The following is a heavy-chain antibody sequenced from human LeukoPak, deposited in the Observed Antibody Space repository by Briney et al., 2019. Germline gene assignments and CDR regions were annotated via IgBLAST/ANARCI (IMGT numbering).Heavy chain of an antibody. Sequence: GGSLRLSCAASGFTFSSYGMHWVRQAPGKGLEWVAVISYDGSNKYYADSVKGRFTISRDNSKNTLYLQMNSLRAEDTAVYYCVGSGSYYYRYYGMDVWGQGTTVTVSS. V-gene: IGHV3-30*03. CDR2: ISYDGSNK. J-gene: IGHJ6*02. D-gene: IGHD3-10*01. CDR3: VGSGSYYYRYYGMDV. CDR1: GFTFSSYG.